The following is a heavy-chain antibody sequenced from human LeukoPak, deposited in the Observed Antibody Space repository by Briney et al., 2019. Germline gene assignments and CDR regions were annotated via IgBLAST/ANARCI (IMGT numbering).Heavy chain of an antibody. J-gene: IGHJ6*02. CDR3: AREIVGAVYYYYGMDV. V-gene: IGHV1-2*02. D-gene: IGHD1-26*01. Sequence: ASVKVSCKASGYTFTGYYMHWVRQAPGQGLEWMGWINPNSGGTNYAQKFQGRVTMTRDTSISTAYMELSRLRSDDTAVYYCAREIVGAVYYYYGMDVWGQGTTVTVSS. CDR1: GYTFTGYY. CDR2: INPNSGGT.